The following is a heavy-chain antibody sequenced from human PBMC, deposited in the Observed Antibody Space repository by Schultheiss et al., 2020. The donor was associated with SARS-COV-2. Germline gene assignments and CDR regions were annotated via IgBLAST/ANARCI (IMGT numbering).Heavy chain of an antibody. D-gene: IGHD2-8*01. CDR3: KASADIVLVVYAIVYFDY. V-gene: IGHV3-23*01. CDR1: GFPFSTYT. J-gene: IGHJ4*02. CDR2: ISGSGGST. Sequence: GGSLRLSCEVSGFPFSTYTMHWVRQAPGKGLEWVSTISGSGGSTYYADSVKGRFTISRDNSKNTLYLQMSSLRAEDTAVYYCKASADIVLVVYAIVYFDYWGQGTLVTVSS.